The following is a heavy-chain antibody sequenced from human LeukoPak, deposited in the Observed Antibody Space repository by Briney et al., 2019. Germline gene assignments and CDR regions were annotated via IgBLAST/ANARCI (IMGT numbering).Heavy chain of an antibody. D-gene: IGHD3-22*01. CDR2: IIPILGTA. V-gene: IGHV1-69*05. CDR3: ARVSSYYDSSGYYYLPSDY. Sequence: GASVKVSCKASGGTFSSYAISWVRQAPGQGLEWMGGIIPILGTANYAQKFQGRVTITTDESTSTAYMELSSLRSEDTAVYYCARVSSYYDSSGYYYLPSDYWGQGTLVTVSS. CDR1: GGTFSSYA. J-gene: IGHJ4*02.